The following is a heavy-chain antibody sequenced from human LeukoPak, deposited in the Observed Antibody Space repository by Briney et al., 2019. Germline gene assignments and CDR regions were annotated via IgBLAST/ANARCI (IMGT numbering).Heavy chain of an antibody. J-gene: IGHJ4*02. V-gene: IGHV5-51*01. CDR2: IYPGDSDT. D-gene: IGHD4-17*01. Sequence: PGESLKISCKGSGYSFTSYWIGWVRQMPGKGLEWMGIIYPGDSDTRYSPSFQGQVTISADKSISTAYLQWSSLKASDTAMYYCARLRATVTTGVLDYFDYWGQGTLVTVSS. CDR1: GYSFTSYW. CDR3: ARLRATVTTGVLDYFDY.